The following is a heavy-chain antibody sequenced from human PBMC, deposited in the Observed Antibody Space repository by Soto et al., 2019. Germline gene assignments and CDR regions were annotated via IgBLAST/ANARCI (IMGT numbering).Heavy chain of an antibody. Sequence: QVQLVQSGAEVKKPGSSVKVSCKDSGGTFSSYGISWVRQAPGQGLEWMGGIIPILGTTSTAQKFQGRITMTADESTSTAYMELSSLRSEDTAMYYCVRVGSDLVVFGELIYETYYYYAMNVWGQGTTVTVSS. V-gene: IGHV1-69*01. CDR3: VRVGSDLVVFGELIYETYYYYAMNV. J-gene: IGHJ6*02. CDR1: GGTFSSYG. CDR2: IIPILGTT. D-gene: IGHD3-10*01.